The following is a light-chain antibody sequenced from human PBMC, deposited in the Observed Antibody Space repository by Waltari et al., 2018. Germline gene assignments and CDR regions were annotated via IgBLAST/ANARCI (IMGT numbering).Light chain of an antibody. V-gene: IGKV1-39*01. CDR3: QQSYSTPLYT. Sequence: DIQMTQSPSSLSASVGDRVTITCRASQSINRYLNWYQHKPGKAPELLIYGASSLQSGVPSRFRGSGSWTDFNLTINNLQPENFATYYCQQSYSTPLYTFGQGTKLENK. J-gene: IGKJ2*01. CDR2: GAS. CDR1: QSINRY.